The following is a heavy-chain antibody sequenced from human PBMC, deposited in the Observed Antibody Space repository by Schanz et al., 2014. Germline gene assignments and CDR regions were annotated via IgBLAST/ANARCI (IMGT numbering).Heavy chain of an antibody. CDR1: GGTFSTYP. CDR3: ARGGYSSGWYDRDIAHFDC. V-gene: IGHV1-69*02. D-gene: IGHD6-19*01. CDR2: IIPIHGIV. Sequence: QVQLVQSGAEVKKPGSSMKVSCKASGGTFSTYPINWLRQAPGQGLEWMGRIIPIHGIVNYAQRFQDRVRITADKSTSTAYMELSSLRSDDTAVYYCARGGYSSGWYDRDIAHFDCWGQGTLVTVSS. J-gene: IGHJ4*02.